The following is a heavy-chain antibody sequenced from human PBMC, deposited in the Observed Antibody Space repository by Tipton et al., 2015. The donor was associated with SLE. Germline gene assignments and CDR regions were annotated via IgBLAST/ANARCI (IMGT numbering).Heavy chain of an antibody. V-gene: IGHV4-31*03. J-gene: IGHJ4*02. CDR3: ARDRREERGIPVADY. Sequence: TLSLTCSVSGGSISSGGYYWSWIRQHPGKGLEWIGYIYYSGSTYYNPSLKSRVTISVDTSKNQFSLKLSSVTAADTAVYYCARDRREERGIPVADYWGQGTLVTVSS. D-gene: IGHD6-19*01. CDR2: IYYSGST. CDR1: GGSISSGGYY.